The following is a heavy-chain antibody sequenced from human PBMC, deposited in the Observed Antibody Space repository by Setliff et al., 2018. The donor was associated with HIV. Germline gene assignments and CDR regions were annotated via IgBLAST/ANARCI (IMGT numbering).Heavy chain of an antibody. CDR2: LNDRGHI. Sequence: SETLSLTCIVSGASISSDTWNWIRQAPGKGLEWIVELNDRGHINYNPSLKSRVTISQDTSKRQFSLRMTSVTAADTAVYYCAIFFVTSVTTQDHWGQGTLVTVSS. CDR3: AIFFVTSVTTQDH. D-gene: IGHD4-17*01. CDR1: GASISSDT. V-gene: IGHV4-34*01. J-gene: IGHJ4*02.